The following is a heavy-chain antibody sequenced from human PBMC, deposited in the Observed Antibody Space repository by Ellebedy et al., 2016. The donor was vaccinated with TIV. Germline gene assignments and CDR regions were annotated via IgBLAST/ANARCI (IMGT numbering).Heavy chain of an antibody. CDR2: IYYSGST. Sequence: MPSETLSLTCTVSGGSISSSSYYWGWIRLPPGKGLEWIENIYYSGSTYYNTSLQSRVTISVDTSKNQFSLWLNSVTAADTAVYYCARFVRATKAFDIWGQGTMVTVSS. CDR3: ARFVRATKAFDI. V-gene: IGHV4-39*07. D-gene: IGHD5-12*01. CDR1: GGSISSSSYY. J-gene: IGHJ3*02.